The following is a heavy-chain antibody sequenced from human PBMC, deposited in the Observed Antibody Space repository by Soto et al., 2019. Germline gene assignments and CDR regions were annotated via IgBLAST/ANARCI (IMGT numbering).Heavy chain of an antibody. CDR3: AHIVVAGLGYYFDY. CDR2: IYWDDDK. J-gene: IGHJ4*02. V-gene: IGHV2-5*02. CDR1: GFSLSSTRMA. Sequence: QITLKESGPTLVKPTQTLTLTCTFSGFSLSSTRMAVGWIRQPPGKALEWLALIYWDDDKRYSPFLKSRLTIHKHTSKNQVVLTMSNMDPVDTARYYCAHIVVAGLGYYFDYWGQGTLVTVSS. D-gene: IGHD6-19*01.